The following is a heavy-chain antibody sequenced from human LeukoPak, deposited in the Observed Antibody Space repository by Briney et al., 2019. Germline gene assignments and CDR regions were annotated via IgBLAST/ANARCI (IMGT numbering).Heavy chain of an antibody. CDR3: TTSVGGYDFLFDY. Sequence: GGSLRLSCAASGFTFSNAWMSWVRQAPGKGLEWVGRIKSKTDGGTTDYAAPVKGRFTISRDDSKNTLYLQMNSLKTEDTAVYYCTTSVGGYDFLFDYWGQGTLVTVSS. V-gene: IGHV3-15*01. CDR2: IKSKTDGGTT. J-gene: IGHJ4*02. D-gene: IGHD5-12*01. CDR1: GFTFSNAW.